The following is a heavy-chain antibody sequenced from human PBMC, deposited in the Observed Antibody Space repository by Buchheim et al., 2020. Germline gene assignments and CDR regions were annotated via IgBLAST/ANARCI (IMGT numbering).Heavy chain of an antibody. CDR2: IYYSGST. CDR1: GGSISSGGYS. J-gene: IGHJ4*02. CDR3: ARDRCSSTSCYLDY. D-gene: IGHD2-2*01. Sequence: QVQLQESGPGLVKPSQTLSLTCTVPGGSISSGGYSWAWIRQHPGKGLEWIGYIYYSGSTYYNPSLKSRVTIPVDTSKNQFSLKLSSVTAADTAVYYCARDRCSSTSCYLDYWGQGTL. V-gene: IGHV4-31*03.